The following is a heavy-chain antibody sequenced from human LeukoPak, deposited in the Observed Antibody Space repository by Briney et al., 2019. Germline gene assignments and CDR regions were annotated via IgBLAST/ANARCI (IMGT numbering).Heavy chain of an antibody. V-gene: IGHV5-51*01. J-gene: IGHJ5*02. CDR3: ARTDEYSSSYNWFDP. D-gene: IGHD6-6*01. CDR2: IYPGDSDT. CDR1: GYSFTNYW. Sequence: GESLKISCKGFGYSFTNYWIGWVRQMPGKGLEWMGIIYPGDSDTRYNPSFQDQVTISADKSISTAYLQWSSLKASDTAMYYCARTDEYSSSYNWFDPWGQGTLVTVSS.